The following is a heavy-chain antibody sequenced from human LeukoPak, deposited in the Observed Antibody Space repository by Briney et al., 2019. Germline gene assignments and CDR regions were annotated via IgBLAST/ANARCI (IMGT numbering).Heavy chain of an antibody. Sequence: GGSLSLSCATSGFTFNNYGMHWVRRAPGKGLEWVTFIEYNGINKYYRDSVKGRFTISTDSSKNTVYLQMNNLRIEDTAVYYCAKGLGWAALDYWGQGTLVTVSS. V-gene: IGHV3-30*02. D-gene: IGHD7-27*01. CDR1: GFTFNNYG. CDR3: AKGLGWAALDY. CDR2: IEYNGINK. J-gene: IGHJ4*02.